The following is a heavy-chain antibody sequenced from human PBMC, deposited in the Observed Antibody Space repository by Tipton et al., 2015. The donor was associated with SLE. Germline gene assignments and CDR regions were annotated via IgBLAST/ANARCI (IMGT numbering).Heavy chain of an antibody. Sequence: LRLSCAVSGYSISSGYYWGWIRQPPGKGLEWIGSIYHSGSTYYNPSLKSRVTISVDTSKNQFSLKLSSVTAADTAVYYCARDYYDILTGYRGTNAFDIWGQGTMVTVSS. D-gene: IGHD3-9*01. CDR2: IYHSGST. CDR1: GYSISSGYY. CDR3: ARDYYDILTGYRGTNAFDI. V-gene: IGHV4-38-2*02. J-gene: IGHJ3*02.